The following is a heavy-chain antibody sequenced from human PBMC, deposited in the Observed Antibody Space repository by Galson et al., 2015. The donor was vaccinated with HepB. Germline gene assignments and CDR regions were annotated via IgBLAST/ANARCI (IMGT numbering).Heavy chain of an antibody. D-gene: IGHD2-15*01. CDR2: FDPEDGET. CDR1: GYTLTELS. CDR3: ATAWALGYCSGGSCYPDY. Sequence: SVKVSCKVSGYTLTELSMHWVRQAPGKGLEWMGGFDPEDGETIYAQKFQGRVTMTEDTSTDTAYMELSSLRSEDTAVYYCATAWALGYCSGGSCYPDYWGQGTLVTVSS. V-gene: IGHV1-24*01. J-gene: IGHJ4*02.